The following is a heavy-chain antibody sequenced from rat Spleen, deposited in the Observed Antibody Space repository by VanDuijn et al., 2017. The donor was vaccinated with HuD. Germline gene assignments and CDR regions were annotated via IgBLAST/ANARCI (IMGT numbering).Heavy chain of an antibody. J-gene: IGHJ1*01. D-gene: IGHD1-1*01. CDR3: ARHWYYSGEGYFDV. V-gene: IGHV2-30*01. CDR1: GFSLTSYY. Sequence: QVQLKESGPGLVQPSQTLSLTCAVSGFSLTSYYVHWVRQSPGKGLEWIGAIWSGGSTDYNSALKSRLSISRDTSKSQIFLKMNTLQPEDTGTYYCARHWYYSGEGYFDVWGPGTMVTVSS. CDR2: IWSGGST.